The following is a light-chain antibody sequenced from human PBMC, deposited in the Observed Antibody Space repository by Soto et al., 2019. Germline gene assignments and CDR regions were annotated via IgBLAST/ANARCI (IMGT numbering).Light chain of an antibody. V-gene: IGLV1-44*01. Sequence: QSALTQPPSASGTPGQRVTISCSGSRSNIGSHTVNWYQQLPGTAPKLLIYDNNQRPSGVPDRFSGPKSGTSASLAISGLQSEDEADYYCATWDDSLNGVVFGGGTQLTVL. CDR3: ATWDDSLNGVV. CDR1: RSNIGSHT. J-gene: IGLJ2*01. CDR2: DNN.